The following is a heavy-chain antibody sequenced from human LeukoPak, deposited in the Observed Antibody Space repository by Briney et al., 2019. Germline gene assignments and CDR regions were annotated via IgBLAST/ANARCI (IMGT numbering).Heavy chain of an antibody. CDR1: GYSISSGYY. J-gene: IGHJ4*02. D-gene: IGHD6-13*01. CDR2: IYHSGST. V-gene: IGHV4-38-2*01. CDR3: ARGPAAGNGIFDY. Sequence: SETLSLTCAVSGYSISSGYYWGWIRQPPGKGLEWIGSIYHSGSTYYNPSLKSRVTISVDTSKNQFSLKLSSVTAADTAVYYCARGPAAGNGIFDYWGQGTLVTVSS.